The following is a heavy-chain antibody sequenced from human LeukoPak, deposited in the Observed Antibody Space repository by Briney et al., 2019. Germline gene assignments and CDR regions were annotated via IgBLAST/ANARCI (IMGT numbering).Heavy chain of an antibody. D-gene: IGHD3-22*01. V-gene: IGHV1-69*01. CDR2: IIPIFGTA. CDR3: ARDRSKRRYYGSSGRPYDAFDI. Sequence: SVKVSCKASGGTFSSYAISWVRQAPGQGLEWMGGIIPIFGTANYAQKFQGRVTITADESTSTAYMELSSLRSEDTAVYYCARDRSKRRYYGSSGRPYDAFDIWGQGTMVTVSS. J-gene: IGHJ3*02. CDR1: GGTFSSYA.